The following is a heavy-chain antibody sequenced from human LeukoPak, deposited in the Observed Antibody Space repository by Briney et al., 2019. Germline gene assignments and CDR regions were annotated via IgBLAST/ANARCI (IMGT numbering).Heavy chain of an antibody. CDR3: ARGPMYSSSSVDYFDY. V-gene: IGHV1-2*02. J-gene: IGHJ4*02. Sequence: ASVKVSCKASGYTFTGYYMHWVRQAPGQGLEWMGWINPNSGGTNYAQKFQGRVTMTRDTSISTAYMELSRLRSDDTAVYYCARGPMYSSSSVDYFDYRGQGTLVTVSS. CDR2: INPNSGGT. D-gene: IGHD6-6*01. CDR1: GYTFTGYY.